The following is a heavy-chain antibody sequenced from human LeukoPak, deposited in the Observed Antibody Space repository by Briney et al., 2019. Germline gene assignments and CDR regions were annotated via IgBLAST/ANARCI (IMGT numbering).Heavy chain of an antibody. D-gene: IGHD2-15*01. CDR2: ISPNSGDT. Sequence: ASVKVSCKASGYTFTAYYIHWVRQAPGQGLGWMGWISPNSGDTKYAQKFQGRVTMTRDTSITTAYMELSSLRSDDTAVYYCATAVAATRFDYWGQGTLVTVSS. CDR3: ATAVAATRFDY. CDR1: GYTFTAYY. V-gene: IGHV1-2*02. J-gene: IGHJ4*02.